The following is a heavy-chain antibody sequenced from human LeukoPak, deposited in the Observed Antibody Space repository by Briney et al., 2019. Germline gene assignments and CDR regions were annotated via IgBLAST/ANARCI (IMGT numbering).Heavy chain of an antibody. CDR2: ISGSGGST. V-gene: IGHV3-23*01. D-gene: IGHD4-23*01. J-gene: IGHJ3*02. Sequence: GGSLRLSCAASGFTFSNAWMSWVRQAPGKGLEWVSAISGSGGSTYYADSVKGRFTISRDNSKNTLYMQMNSLRAEDTAVYYCAKATSYGGRDAFDIWGQGTMVTVSS. CDR3: AKATSYGGRDAFDI. CDR1: GFTFSNAW.